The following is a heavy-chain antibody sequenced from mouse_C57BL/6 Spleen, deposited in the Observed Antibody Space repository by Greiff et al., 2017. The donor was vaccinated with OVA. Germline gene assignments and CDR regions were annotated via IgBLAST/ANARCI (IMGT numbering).Heavy chain of an antibody. CDR3: VRDGDYDYPFAY. V-gene: IGHV10-3*01. J-gene: IGHJ3*01. Sequence: DVMLVESGGGLVQPKGSLKLSCAASGFTFNTYAMHWVRQAPGKGLEWVARIRSKSSNYATYYADSVKDRFTISRDDSQSMLYLQMNNLKTEDTAMYYCVRDGDYDYPFAYWGQGTLVTVSA. CDR1: GFTFNTYA. D-gene: IGHD2-4*01. CDR2: IRSKSSNYAT.